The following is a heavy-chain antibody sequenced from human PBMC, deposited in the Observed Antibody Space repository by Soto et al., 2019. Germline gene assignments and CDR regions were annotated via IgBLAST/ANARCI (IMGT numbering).Heavy chain of an antibody. CDR3: ARDYWSGDTYYYDMDV. J-gene: IGHJ6*02. Sequence: VASVKVSCKASGYTFTGYYIHWVRQAPGQRLEWMGYINPNSGGPNYAQKFQGRVTMTRDTSISTAYMELSRLRSDDTAVYFCARDYWSGDTYYYDMDVWGQGTTVTVSS. D-gene: IGHD3-3*01. V-gene: IGHV1-2*02. CDR2: INPNSGGP. CDR1: GYTFTGYY.